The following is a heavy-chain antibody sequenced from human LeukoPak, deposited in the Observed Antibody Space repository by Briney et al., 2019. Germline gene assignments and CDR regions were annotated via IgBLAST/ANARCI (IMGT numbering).Heavy chain of an antibody. Sequence: SETLSLTCTVSGGSISSYYWSWIRQPPGKGLEWIGYIYTSGSTNYNPSLKSRVTISVDTTKNQFSLKLSSVTAADTAVYYCARHVGEHSSSSSMDVWGKGTTVTVSS. CDR1: GGSISSYY. CDR2: IYTSGST. J-gene: IGHJ6*04. D-gene: IGHD6-6*01. V-gene: IGHV4-4*09. CDR3: ARHVGEHSSSSSMDV.